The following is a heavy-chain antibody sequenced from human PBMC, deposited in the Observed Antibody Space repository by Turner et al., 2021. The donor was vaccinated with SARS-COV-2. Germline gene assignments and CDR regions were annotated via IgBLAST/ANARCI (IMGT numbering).Heavy chain of an antibody. J-gene: IGHJ3*02. CDR2: ISYDGINR. CDR1: GFTFSTYG. Sequence: QVQLVESGGHVVQPGRSLRLSWAASGFTFSTYGMHWVRQAPGKGLEWVAVISYDGINRYYADSVKGRFTISRDNSKNTLYLQMNSLRAEDTAVYYCAKTSSGSYFDAFDIWGQGTMVTVSS. D-gene: IGHD1-26*01. CDR3: AKTSSGSYFDAFDI. V-gene: IGHV3-30*18.